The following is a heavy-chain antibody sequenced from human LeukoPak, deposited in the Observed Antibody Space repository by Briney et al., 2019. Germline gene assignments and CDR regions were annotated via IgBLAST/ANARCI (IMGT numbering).Heavy chain of an antibody. D-gene: IGHD3-9*01. CDR2: ISSSSSTI. CDR3: ARDGGGPDYDILTGADY. CDR1: GFTFSSYS. V-gene: IGHV3-48*01. Sequence: GGSLRLSCAASGFTFSSYSMNWVRQAPGKGLEWVSYISSSSSTIYCADSVKGRFTISRDNAKNSLYLQMNSLRAEDTAVYYCARDGGGPDYDILTGADYWGQGTLVTVSS. J-gene: IGHJ4*02.